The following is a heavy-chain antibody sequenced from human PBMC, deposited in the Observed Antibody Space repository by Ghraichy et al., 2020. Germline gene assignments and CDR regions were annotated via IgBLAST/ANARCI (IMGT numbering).Heavy chain of an antibody. Sequence: GGSLRLSCAASGFTFSDYWMSWVRQAPGQGLEWVANINKDGSEKYYVDSVKGRFTISRDNAKSSLYLQMNSLRGEDTAVYYCAREQSWGQGTLVTVSS. CDR1: GFTFSDYW. CDR2: INKDGSEK. V-gene: IGHV3-7*03. J-gene: IGHJ5*02. CDR3: AREQS. D-gene: IGHD6-19*01.